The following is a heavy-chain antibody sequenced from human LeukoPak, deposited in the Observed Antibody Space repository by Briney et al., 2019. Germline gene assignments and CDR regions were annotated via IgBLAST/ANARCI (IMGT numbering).Heavy chain of an antibody. J-gene: IGHJ2*01. CDR3: ATSRAEL. Sequence: SETLYLTCTVSRGSLSRGNYYWSWIRQPAGKGLEWVGRFYNNGNTHYNPSLASRVTMSLDTSRNLFSLELNYVTAEDTAVYYCATSRAELWGRGTLVTVSS. CDR1: RGSLSRGNYY. CDR2: FYNNGNT. V-gene: IGHV4-61*02. D-gene: IGHD2-2*01.